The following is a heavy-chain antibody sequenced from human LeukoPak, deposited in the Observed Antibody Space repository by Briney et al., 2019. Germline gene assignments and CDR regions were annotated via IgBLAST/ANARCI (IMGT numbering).Heavy chain of an antibody. Sequence: SETLSLTRTVSGGSISSYYWSWIRQPPGKGLEWIGYIYYSGSTNYNPSLKSRVTISVDTSKNQFSLKLSSVTAADTAVYYCARGDYDFWSGYFDYWGQGTLVTVSS. CDR1: GGSISSYY. CDR3: ARGDYDFWSGYFDY. CDR2: IYYSGST. D-gene: IGHD3-3*01. V-gene: IGHV4-59*01. J-gene: IGHJ4*02.